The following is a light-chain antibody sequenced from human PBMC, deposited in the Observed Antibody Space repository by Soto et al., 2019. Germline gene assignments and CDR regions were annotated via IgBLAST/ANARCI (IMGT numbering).Light chain of an antibody. Sequence: DFFLTPSPDSLTVSLGARATINCRSSQSLLHSSNNKNYLAWYQHKPGQPPKLLIYRASTRESGVPDRFSGSGSGTDFTLTISSLQAEDLAVYYCQQYYNIPWTFGPGTKVDIK. CDR3: QQYYNIPWT. CDR2: RAS. V-gene: IGKV4-1*01. J-gene: IGKJ1*01. CDR1: QSLLHSSNNKNY.